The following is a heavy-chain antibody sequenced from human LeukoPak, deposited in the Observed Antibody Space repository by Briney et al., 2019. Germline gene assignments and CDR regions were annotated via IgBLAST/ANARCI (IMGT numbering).Heavy chain of an antibody. V-gene: IGHV1-46*01. CDR3: ARDRSSSWLRLVDY. J-gene: IGHJ4*02. Sequence: ASVKVSCKASGYTFTGYHIHWGRQAPGQGLEWMGIINPSGGSTSYAQKFQGRVTMTRDTSTSTVYMELSSLRSEDTAVYYCARDRSSSWLRLVDYWGQGTLVTVSS. CDR2: INPSGGST. CDR1: GYTFTGYH. D-gene: IGHD6-13*01.